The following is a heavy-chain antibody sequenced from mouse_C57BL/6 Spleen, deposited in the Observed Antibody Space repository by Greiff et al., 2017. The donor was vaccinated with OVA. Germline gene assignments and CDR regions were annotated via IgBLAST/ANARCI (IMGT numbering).Heavy chain of an antibody. D-gene: IGHD1-1*01. CDR1: GYTFTSYW. J-gene: IGHJ4*01. CDR3: ARGGTTVVATRDYAMDY. CDR2: IDPSDSYT. V-gene: IGHV1-50*01. Sequence: QVQLQQSGAELVKPGASVKLSCKASGYTFTSYWMQWVKQRPGQGLEWIGEIDPSDSYTNYNQKFKGKATLTVDTSSSTAYMQLSSLTSEDSAVYYCARGGTTVVATRDYAMDYWGQGTSVTVSS.